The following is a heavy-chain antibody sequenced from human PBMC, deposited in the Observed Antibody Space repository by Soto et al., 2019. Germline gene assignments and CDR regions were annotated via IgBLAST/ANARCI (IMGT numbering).Heavy chain of an antibody. Sequence: EVQLLESGGGLVQPGGSLRLSCAASGFTFSDYVMSWVRQAPGKGLEWVSAVSGSDTTQYVDSVQGRFTISRDNSKNTLHLQMNSLRAEDTALYSCAKAVYSNGWYPFDYWGQGTLVTVSS. CDR2: VSGSDTT. D-gene: IGHD6-19*01. CDR1: GFTFSDYV. J-gene: IGHJ4*02. V-gene: IGHV3-23*01. CDR3: AKAVYSNGWYPFDY.